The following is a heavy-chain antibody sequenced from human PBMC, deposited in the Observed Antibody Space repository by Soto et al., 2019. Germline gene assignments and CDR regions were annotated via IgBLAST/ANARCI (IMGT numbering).Heavy chain of an antibody. V-gene: IGHV3-30*03. D-gene: IGHD3-3*01. Sequence: ESGGGVVQPGRSLRLSCAASGFTISSFVMHWVRQAPGEGLEWVAFISYDGSTQYYADSVKGRFTISRDNSKNTLYLQMNSLTAEDTAVYYCARPGRDIWSGRNFFDYWGQGTLVSVSS. CDR1: GFTISSFV. CDR3: ARPGRDIWSGRNFFDY. CDR2: ISYDGSTQ. J-gene: IGHJ4*02.